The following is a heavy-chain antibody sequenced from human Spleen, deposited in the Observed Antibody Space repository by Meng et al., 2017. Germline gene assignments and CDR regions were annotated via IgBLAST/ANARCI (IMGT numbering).Heavy chain of an antibody. CDR2: IHPSGHP. Sequence: QFQLVQSGAEVKKPGASVKVSCKASGYTYTDYQTDWVRQAPGQGLEWMGWIHPSGHPTYAQKFQGRVTMTIDTSTTTASMELRSLRSDDSALYYCVKHSSDWSLDSWGQGTLVTVSS. V-gene: IGHV1-18*01. CDR1: GYTYTDYQ. CDR3: VKHSSDWSLDS. D-gene: IGHD6-19*01. J-gene: IGHJ4*02.